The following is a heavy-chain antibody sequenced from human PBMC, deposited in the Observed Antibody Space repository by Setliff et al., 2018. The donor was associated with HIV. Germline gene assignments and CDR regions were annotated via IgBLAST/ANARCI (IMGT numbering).Heavy chain of an antibody. D-gene: IGHD6-13*01. CDR3: ATDGYRVPTGLNH. J-gene: IGHJ1*01. V-gene: IGHV4-4*02. Sequence: SETLSLTCNVSYVSISYNIWWTWVRQAPGKGLEWIGEIYHSDFTNYSPSLKSRVTIAMDKSKNQVSLELRSVTAADAAVYFCATDGYRVPTGLNHWGQGALVTVSS. CDR2: IYHSDFT. CDR1: YVSISYNIW.